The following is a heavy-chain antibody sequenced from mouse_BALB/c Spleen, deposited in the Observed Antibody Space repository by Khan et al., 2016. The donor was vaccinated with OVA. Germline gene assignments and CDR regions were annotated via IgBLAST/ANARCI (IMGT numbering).Heavy chain of an antibody. V-gene: IGHV5-6*01. J-gene: IGHJ3*01. D-gene: IGHD1-1*01. CDR2: VSTGGSYT. CDR1: GFTFSTYG. CDR3: TRLAYYYDSEGFAY. Sequence: EVELVESGGDLVKPGGSLKLSCAASGFTFSTYGMSWVRQAPDKRLEWVATVSTGGSYTYYPDSVKGRFTISSTNAKNTLYLQLGLLRSEDTAMFYCTRLAYYYDSEGFAYWGQGTLVTVSA.